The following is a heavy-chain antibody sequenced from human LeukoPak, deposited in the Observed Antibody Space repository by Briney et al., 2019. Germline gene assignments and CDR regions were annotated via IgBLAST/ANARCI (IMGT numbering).Heavy chain of an antibody. CDR1: GFTFSSYA. J-gene: IGHJ4*02. CDR3: ARGPLGELYFDY. Sequence: PGGSLRLSCAASGFTFSSYAMHWVRQAPGKGLEWVAVISYDGSNKYYADSVKGRFTISRDNSKNTLYLQMNSLRAEDTAVYYCARGPLGELYFDYWGRGTLVTVSS. CDR2: ISYDGSNK. V-gene: IGHV3-30-3*01. D-gene: IGHD3-16*01.